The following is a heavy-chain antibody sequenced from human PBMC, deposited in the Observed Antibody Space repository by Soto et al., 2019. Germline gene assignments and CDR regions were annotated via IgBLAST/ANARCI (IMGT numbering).Heavy chain of an antibody. CDR1: GGSISSGGYS. V-gene: IGHV4-30-2*01. D-gene: IGHD1-1*01. CDR3: ASHTLRELEQGGYVDY. J-gene: IGHJ4*02. Sequence: TLSLTCAVSGGSISSGGYSWSWIRQPPWKCLEWIGYIYHSGSTYYNPSLKSLVTIAVDRSKNQFSLKLRSVNAAETAVYDCASHTLRELEQGGYVDYGGQESMVAVAS. CDR2: IYHSGST.